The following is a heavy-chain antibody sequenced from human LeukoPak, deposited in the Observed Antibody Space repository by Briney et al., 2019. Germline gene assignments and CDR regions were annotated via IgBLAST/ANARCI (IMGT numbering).Heavy chain of an antibody. CDR2: IYTSGST. CDR1: GGSISSGSYY. D-gene: IGHD5-18*01. CDR3: ARGSVDTTMSRSLFWFDP. Sequence: PSETLSLTCTVSGGSISSGSYYWSWIRQPAGKGLEWIGRIYTSGSTNYNPSLKSRVTISVDTSKNQFSLKLSSVTAADTAVYYCARGSVDTTMSRSLFWFDPWGQGTLVTVSS. J-gene: IGHJ5*02. V-gene: IGHV4-61*02.